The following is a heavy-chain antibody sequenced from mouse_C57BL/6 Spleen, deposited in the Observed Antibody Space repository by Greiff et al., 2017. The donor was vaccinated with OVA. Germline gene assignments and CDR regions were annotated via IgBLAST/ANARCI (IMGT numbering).Heavy chain of an antibody. Sequence: EVQLQESGPGLVKPSQSLSLTCSVTGYSITSGYYWNWIRQFPGNKLEWMGYISYDGSNNYNPSLKNRISLTRDTSKNQFFLKLNSVTTEDTATYYCARDGGYGNYWYFDVWGTGTTVTVSS. CDR2: ISYDGSN. D-gene: IGHD2-10*02. CDR3: ARDGGYGNYWYFDV. V-gene: IGHV3-6*01. J-gene: IGHJ1*03. CDR1: GYSITSGYY.